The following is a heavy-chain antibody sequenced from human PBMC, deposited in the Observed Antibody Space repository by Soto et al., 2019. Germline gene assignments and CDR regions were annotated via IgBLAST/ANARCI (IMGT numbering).Heavy chain of an antibody. CDR1: GFTFSDYY. J-gene: IGHJ4*02. CDR2: ITTSSNI. CDR3: ARSQGDRVVDY. Sequence: QVQLVESGGGLVKPGESLRLSCAASGFTFSDYYMSWIRQAPGKGLEWVSYITTSSNIYSADSVKGRFTISRDNAKNSLYLQMNSLIAEDTAVYYCARSQGDRVVDYWGQGTLVTVSS. D-gene: IGHD2-21*01. V-gene: IGHV3-11*01.